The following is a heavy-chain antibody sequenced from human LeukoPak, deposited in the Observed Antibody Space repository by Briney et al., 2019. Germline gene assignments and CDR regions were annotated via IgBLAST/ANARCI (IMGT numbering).Heavy chain of an antibody. CDR3: ASHSGTIDY. D-gene: IGHD2-2*01. V-gene: IGHV4-34*01. Sequence: SEALSLTCAVYGGSFSGYYWSWIRQPPGKGLEWIGEINHSGSTNYNPSLKSRVTISVDTSKNQFSLKLSSVTAVDTAVYYCASHSGTIDYWGQGTLVTVSS. J-gene: IGHJ4*02. CDR1: GGSFSGYY. CDR2: INHSGST.